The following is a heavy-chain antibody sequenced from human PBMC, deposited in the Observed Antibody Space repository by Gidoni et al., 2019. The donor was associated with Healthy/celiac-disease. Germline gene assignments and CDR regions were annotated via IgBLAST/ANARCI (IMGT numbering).Heavy chain of an antibody. Sequence: QVQLVESGGGVVQPGRSLRLTCAAPGFTFGSSATHGVRQAPGTGLEGVAVISYDGSNKYYADSVKGRFTISRDNSKNTLYLQMNSLRAEDTAVYYCARDRMAARPYYYYYGMDVWGQGTTVTVSS. D-gene: IGHD6-6*01. V-gene: IGHV3-30*01. CDR2: ISYDGSNK. CDR1: GFTFGSSA. J-gene: IGHJ6*02. CDR3: ARDRMAARPYYYYYGMDV.